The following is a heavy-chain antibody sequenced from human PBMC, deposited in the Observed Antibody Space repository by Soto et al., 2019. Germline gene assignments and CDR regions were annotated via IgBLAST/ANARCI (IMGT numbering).Heavy chain of an antibody. CDR1: GFTFSSYG. J-gene: IGHJ6*02. V-gene: IGHV3-33*01. D-gene: IGHD3-3*01. Sequence: VGSLRLSCAASGFTFSSYGMHWVRQAPGKGLVWVAVIWYDGSNKYYADSVKGRFTISRDNSKNTLYLQMNSLRAEDTAVYYCAREGMYDFWSGYYTANYYYYGMDVWGQGTTVTVSS. CDR2: IWYDGSNK. CDR3: AREGMYDFWSGYYTANYYYYGMDV.